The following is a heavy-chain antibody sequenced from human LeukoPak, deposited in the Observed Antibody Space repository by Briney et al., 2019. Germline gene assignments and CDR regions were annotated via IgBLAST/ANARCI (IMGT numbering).Heavy chain of an antibody. V-gene: IGHV4-34*01. D-gene: IGHD3-10*01. CDR2: ISHTGIP. CDR3: ARANMVRGGFFDL. CDR1: GESLGGYY. J-gene: IGHJ2*01. Sequence: SETLSLTCGVFGESLGGYYWTWTRQPPGKGLEWIGEISHTGIPNYSASLKSRVTISVDTSKKQFSLRLTSVTAADTAVYYCARANMVRGGFFDLWGRGTLVTVSS.